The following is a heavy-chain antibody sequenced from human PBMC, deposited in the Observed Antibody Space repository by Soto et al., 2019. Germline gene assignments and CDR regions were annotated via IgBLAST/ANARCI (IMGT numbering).Heavy chain of an antibody. D-gene: IGHD2-2*01. CDR2: IGTVGDS. CDR3: ARGTSCNSVTCHRIWHFDL. V-gene: IGHV3-13*01. J-gene: IGHJ2*01. CDR1: GFSFGDRD. Sequence: EEQLVESGGGLEHPGGSLRLSCAASGFSFGDRDMHWVRQHTGGGLEWVSAIGTVGDSSYSGSVKGRFSISRENATNSLHLQMNDLRVDDTAVYYCARGTSCNSVTCHRIWHFDLWGRGTLVTVSS.